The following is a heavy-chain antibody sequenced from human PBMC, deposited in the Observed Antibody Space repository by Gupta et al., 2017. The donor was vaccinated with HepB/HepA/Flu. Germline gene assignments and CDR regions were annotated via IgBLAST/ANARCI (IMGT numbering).Heavy chain of an antibody. CDR3: EXGXIDCSSTSGYTLALGWLDP. D-gene: IGHD2-2*02. J-gene: IGHJ5*02. Sequence: QVQLVQSGAEVKKPGASVKVSCKASGYTFTGYYMHWVRQAPGQGLEWMGWINPNRGGTNYAQKFQGRVTRTRDTSISTAYMELSRLRSDDTAVYYCEXGXIDCSSTSGYTLALGWLDPGGQGTMVTVSS. V-gene: IGHV1-2*02. CDR2: INPNRGGT. CDR1: GYTFTGYY.